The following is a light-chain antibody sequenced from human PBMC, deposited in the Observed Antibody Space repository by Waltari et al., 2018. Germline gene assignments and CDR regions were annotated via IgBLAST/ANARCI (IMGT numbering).Light chain of an antibody. V-gene: IGLV1-40*01. CDR1: GSNIGAGYD. Sequence: QSALTQPPSVSGAPGQRITISCTGSGSNIGAGYDVHWYQQLPGTAPKLLLHGNNNLPSGVPDRFFCAKTGTSASLAITGLQADDEADYYCQSYDRSLSVVFGGGTKLTVL. CDR2: GNN. CDR3: QSYDRSLSVV. J-gene: IGLJ2*01.